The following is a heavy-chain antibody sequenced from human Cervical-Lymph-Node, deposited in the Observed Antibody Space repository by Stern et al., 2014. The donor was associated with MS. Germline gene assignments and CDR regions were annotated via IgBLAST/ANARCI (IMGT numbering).Heavy chain of an antibody. CDR2: MYSDGST. V-gene: IGHV3-53*01. CDR1: GLTVSSSY. Sequence: EVQLVESGGGLIQPGGSLRLSCATSGLTVSSSYMSWVRQAPGKGLEWISLMYSDGSTYFEDSVKGRFSVSRDHSKNTLSFQMTSLRAEDTAVYYCATGSPPDYWGQGTLVTVSS. D-gene: IGHD1-26*01. CDR3: ATGSPPDY. J-gene: IGHJ4*02.